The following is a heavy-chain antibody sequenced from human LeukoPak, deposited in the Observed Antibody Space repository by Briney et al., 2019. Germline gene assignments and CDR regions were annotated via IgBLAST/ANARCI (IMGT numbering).Heavy chain of an antibody. CDR1: GGSISSGGYY. V-gene: IGHV4-30-2*01. Sequence: SETLSLTSTVSGGSISSGGYYWSWIRQPPGKGLEWIGYIYHSGSTYYNPSLKSRVTISVDRSKNQFSLKLSSVTAADTAVYYCAKSLSNRRARDYFDCWGQGTLVTVSS. J-gene: IGHJ4*02. CDR3: AKSLSNRRARDYFDC. CDR2: IYHSGST.